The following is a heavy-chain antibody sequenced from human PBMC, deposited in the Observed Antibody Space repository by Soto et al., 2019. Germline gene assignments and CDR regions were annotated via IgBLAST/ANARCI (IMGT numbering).Heavy chain of an antibody. CDR3: ARVPSP. CDR2: IYHSGNT. V-gene: IGHV4-30-2*01. J-gene: IGHJ5*02. CDR1: GGSISSGGYS. Sequence: QLQLQESGSGLVKPSQTLSLTCAVSGGSISSGGYSWSWIRQPPGKGLEWIGYIYHSGNTYYNPSLKCRVSTSVDTSKNQFSLKLSSATAADTAVYSCARVPSPWGQGTLVTVSS.